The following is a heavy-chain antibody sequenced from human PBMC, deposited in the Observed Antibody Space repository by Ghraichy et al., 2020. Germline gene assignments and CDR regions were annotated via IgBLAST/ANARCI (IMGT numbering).Heavy chain of an antibody. CDR2: IYYSGST. CDR3: ARRLYGGNDY. D-gene: IGHD4-23*01. J-gene: IGHJ4*02. CDR1: GGSISSYY. V-gene: IGHV4-59*08. Sequence: SETLSLTCTVSGGSISSYYWSWIRQPPGKGLEWIGYIYYSGSTNYNPSLKSRVTISVDTSKNQFSLKLSSVTAADPAVYYCARRLYGGNDYWGQGTLVTVSS.